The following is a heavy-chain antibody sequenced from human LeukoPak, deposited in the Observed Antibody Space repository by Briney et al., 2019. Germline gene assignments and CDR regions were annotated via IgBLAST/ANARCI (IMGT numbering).Heavy chain of an antibody. CDR3: ARHYYESSGYYPWNFDY. J-gene: IGHJ4*02. CDR2: IYHSGST. CDR1: GYSISSGYY. Sequence: SETLSLTCTVPGYSISSGYYWGWIRQPPGKGLEWIGSIYHSGSTYYNPSLKSRVTISVDTSKNQFSLKLSSVTAADTAVYYCARHYYESSGYYPWNFDYWGQGTLVTVSS. D-gene: IGHD3-22*01. V-gene: IGHV4-38-2*02.